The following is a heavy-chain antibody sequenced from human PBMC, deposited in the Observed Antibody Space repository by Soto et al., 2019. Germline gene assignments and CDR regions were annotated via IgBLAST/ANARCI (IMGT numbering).Heavy chain of an antibody. CDR2: ISYDGSSE. CDR1: GFTFFTHA. J-gene: IGHJ4*02. CDR3: AREKSSQWLASFDF. D-gene: IGHD6-19*01. V-gene: IGHV3-30-3*01. Sequence: GGSLRLSCEGSGFTFFTHAMHWVRQAPGKGLEWVAVISYDGSSEYYADSVRGRFSVSRDNSKNTLYLQINSLRREDTARYYCAREKSSQWLASFDFWGQATLVTVSS.